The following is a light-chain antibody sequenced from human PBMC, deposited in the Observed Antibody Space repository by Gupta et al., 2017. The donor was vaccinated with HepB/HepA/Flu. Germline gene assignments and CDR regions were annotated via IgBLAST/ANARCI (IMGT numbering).Light chain of an antibody. J-gene: IGKJ2*01. CDR1: ESLLATTGYNH. CDR2: LGS. Sequence: EILLTQSPVSLPVTPGETASISCRSNESLLATTGYNHLNWYLHKSGQSPQLLIYLGSHRPSGVPDRFSATGSGTDFTLTINTVQARDVGIFYCMQGLQMPNTFGMGTKVEIK. V-gene: IGKV2-28*01. CDR3: MQGLQMPNT.